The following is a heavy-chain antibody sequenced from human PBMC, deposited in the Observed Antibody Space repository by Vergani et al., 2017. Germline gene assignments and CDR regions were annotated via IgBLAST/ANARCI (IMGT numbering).Heavy chain of an antibody. Sequence: EVQLVQSGAEVKKPGESLKISCKGSGYSFTSYWIGWVRQMPGKGLEWMGIIYPGDSDTRYSPSFQGQVTISADKSISTAYLQWSSLRAEDTAVYYCARDEVAGTLEGGWFDYWGQGTLVTVSS. V-gene: IGHV5-51*03. CDR1: GYSFTSYW. J-gene: IGHJ4*02. CDR2: IYPGDSDT. D-gene: IGHD6-19*01. CDR3: ARDEVAGTLEGGWFDY.